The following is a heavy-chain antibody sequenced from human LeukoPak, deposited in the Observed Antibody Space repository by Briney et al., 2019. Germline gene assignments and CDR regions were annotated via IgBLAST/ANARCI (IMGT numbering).Heavy chain of an antibody. CDR3: ARHFHYSNNLFDP. CDR1: GGSISSSTYY. Sequence: SETLSLTCNVSGGSISSSTYYWSWIRQPPGVGLEWIGSIHYSGSTLYNASLKSRVTISVDTSKNHFSLKLSSATAADTAVYYCARHFHYSNNLFDPWGQGTLVTVSS. CDR2: IHYSGST. D-gene: IGHD4-11*01. V-gene: IGHV4-39*01. J-gene: IGHJ5*02.